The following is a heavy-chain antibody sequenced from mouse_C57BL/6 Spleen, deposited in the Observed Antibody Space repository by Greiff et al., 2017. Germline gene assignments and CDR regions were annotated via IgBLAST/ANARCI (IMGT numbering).Heavy chain of an antibody. CDR2: INPNYGTT. CDR3: ANEGYGSSYGCFDV. V-gene: IGHV1-39*01. Sequence: VQLQQSGPELVKPGASVKISCKASGYSFTDYNMNWVKQSNGKSLEWIGVINPNYGTTSYNQKFKGKATLTVDQSSSTAYMQLNSLTSEDSAVYYGANEGYGSSYGCFDVWGTGTTGTVSS. D-gene: IGHD1-1*01. J-gene: IGHJ1*03. CDR1: GYSFTDYN.